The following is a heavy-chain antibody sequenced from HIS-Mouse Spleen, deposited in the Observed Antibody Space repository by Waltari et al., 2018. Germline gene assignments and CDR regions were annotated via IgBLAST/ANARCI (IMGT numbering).Heavy chain of an antibody. CDR3: ARSPYYDFWSGYSDNWFDP. CDR2: SYYSRSH. Sequence: QVQLQESGPGLVKPSQTLSLTCTVSGGSISSGGYYWSWIRQHPGKGREWIGYSYYSRSHYYNTSVNSRVTISVDTSKNQFSLKLSSVTAADTAVYYCARSPYYDFWSGYSDNWFDPWGQGTLVTVSS. V-gene: IGHV4-31*03. J-gene: IGHJ5*02. D-gene: IGHD3-3*01. CDR1: GGSISSGGYY.